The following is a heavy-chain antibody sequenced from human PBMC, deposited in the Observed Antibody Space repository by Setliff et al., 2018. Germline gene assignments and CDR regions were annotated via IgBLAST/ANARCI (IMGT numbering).Heavy chain of an antibody. CDR2: ISYGSTI. Sequence: GGSLRLSCAASGFTLRSYEMNWVRQAPGQGLEWVSYISYGSTIFYADSVKGRFTSSRDNARNSVFLQMNNLRVEDTAIYYCARGPLAPFDYWGRGILVTVSS. J-gene: IGHJ4*02. CDR1: GFTLRSYE. V-gene: IGHV3-48*03. D-gene: IGHD6-13*01. CDR3: ARGPLAPFDY.